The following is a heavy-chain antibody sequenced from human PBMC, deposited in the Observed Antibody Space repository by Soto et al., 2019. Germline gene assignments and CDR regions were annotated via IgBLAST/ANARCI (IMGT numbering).Heavy chain of an antibody. CDR1: GFTVSSNY. V-gene: IGHV3-66*01. CDR2: IYSGGST. D-gene: IGHD6-13*01. Sequence: GGSLRLSCAASGFTVSSNYMSWVRQAPGKGLEWVSVIYSGGSTYYADSVKGRFTITRHNSKNTLYLQMNSLRAEDTAVYYCARIYSSPDYYYYYGMDVWGQGTTVTVSS. CDR3: ARIYSSPDYYYYYGMDV. J-gene: IGHJ6*02.